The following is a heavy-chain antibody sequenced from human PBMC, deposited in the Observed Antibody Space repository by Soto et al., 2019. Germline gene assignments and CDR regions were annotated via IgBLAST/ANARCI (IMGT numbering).Heavy chain of an antibody. D-gene: IGHD6-19*01. Sequence: GGSLRLSCAPSGFTLSSFAMNWVRQVPGRQLQWVAYIDNSGSIMYYANFVKGRFTISRDDAKNSLSLQMNNLRADDTAIYFCASSRGWPSLDSWGPGTLLTVSS. CDR2: IDNSGSIM. V-gene: IGHV3-48*03. CDR3: ASSRGWPSLDS. J-gene: IGHJ4*02. CDR1: GFTLSSFA.